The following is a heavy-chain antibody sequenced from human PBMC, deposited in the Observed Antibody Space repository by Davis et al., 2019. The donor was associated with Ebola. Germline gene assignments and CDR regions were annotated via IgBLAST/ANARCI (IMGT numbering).Heavy chain of an antibody. CDR1: GFTFSSYS. Sequence: GESLKISCAASGFTFSSYSMNWVRQAPGKGLEWVSSISSSSSYIYYADSVKGRFTISRDNAKNSLYLQMNSLRAEDTAVYYCARGGSGSRGDYWGQGTLVTVSS. V-gene: IGHV3-21*01. J-gene: IGHJ4*02. D-gene: IGHD3-10*01. CDR2: ISSSSSYI. CDR3: ARGGSGSRGDY.